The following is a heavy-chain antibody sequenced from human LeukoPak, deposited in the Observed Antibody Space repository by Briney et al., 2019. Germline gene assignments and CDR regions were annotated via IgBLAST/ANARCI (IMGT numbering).Heavy chain of an antibody. CDR1: GFTFSSYA. D-gene: IGHD2-21*01. Sequence: GGSLRLSCAASGFTFSSYAMHWVRQAPGKGLEWVAVISYDGSNKYYADPVKGRFAISRDNSKNTLYLQMNSLRAEDTAVYYCARSFRVYSLPDAFDIWGQGTMVTVSS. CDR2: ISYDGSNK. V-gene: IGHV3-30*09. CDR3: ARSFRVYSLPDAFDI. J-gene: IGHJ3*02.